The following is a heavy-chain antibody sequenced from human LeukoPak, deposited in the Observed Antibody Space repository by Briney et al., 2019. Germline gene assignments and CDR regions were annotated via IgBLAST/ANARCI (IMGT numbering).Heavy chain of an antibody. Sequence: GGSLRLSCAASGFTFNSYWMSWVRQAPGKGLEWVANIKEDGSEKYYVDSVKGRFTISRDNAKNSLYLQMNSLRAEDTAVYYCARGGRFGELLGRTRFDYWGQGTLVTVSS. CDR3: ARGGRFGELLGRTRFDY. V-gene: IGHV3-7*01. D-gene: IGHD3-10*01. CDR2: IKEDGSEK. CDR1: GFTFNSYW. J-gene: IGHJ4*02.